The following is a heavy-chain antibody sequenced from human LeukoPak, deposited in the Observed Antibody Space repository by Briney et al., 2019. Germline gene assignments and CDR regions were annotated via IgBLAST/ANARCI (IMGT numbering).Heavy chain of an antibody. CDR1: GGSISSSSYY. J-gene: IGHJ5*02. CDR2: IYYSGST. D-gene: IGHD3-10*01. V-gene: IGHV4-39*07. Sequence: PSETLSLTCTVSGGSISSSSYYWGWIRQPPGKGLEWIGSIYYSGSTYYNPSLKSRVTISVDTSKNQFSLKLSSVTAADTAANYCARGNVLLWFGELLYNWFDPWGQGTLVTVSS. CDR3: ARGNVLLWFGELLYNWFDP.